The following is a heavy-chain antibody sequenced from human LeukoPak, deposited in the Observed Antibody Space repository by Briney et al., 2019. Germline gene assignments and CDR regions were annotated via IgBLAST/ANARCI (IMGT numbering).Heavy chain of an antibody. J-gene: IGHJ4*02. Sequence: GGSLRLSCAASGFTFSSYGMHWVRQAPGKGLEWVAVISYGGSNKYYADSVKGRFTISRDNSKNTLYLQMNSLRAEDTAVYYCAKGYCSGGSCYWKVLGLDYWGQGTLVTVSS. V-gene: IGHV3-30*18. CDR3: AKGYCSGGSCYWKVLGLDY. CDR2: ISYGGSNK. D-gene: IGHD2-15*01. CDR1: GFTFSSYG.